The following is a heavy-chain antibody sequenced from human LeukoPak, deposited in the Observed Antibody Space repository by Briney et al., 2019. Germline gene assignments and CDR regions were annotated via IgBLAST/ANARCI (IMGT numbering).Heavy chain of an antibody. V-gene: IGHV3-23*01. CDR2: ISGSGGST. CDR1: GFTFNSYA. Sequence: RSGGSLRLSCAASGFTFNSYAMSWVRQAPGKGLEWVSAISGSGGSTYFADSLKGRFTISRDNSRNTLYLQMNSLRAEDTAVYYRAKDYWERGPAATWGQGTLVTASS. D-gene: IGHD2-2*01. J-gene: IGHJ5*02. CDR3: AKDYWERGPAAT.